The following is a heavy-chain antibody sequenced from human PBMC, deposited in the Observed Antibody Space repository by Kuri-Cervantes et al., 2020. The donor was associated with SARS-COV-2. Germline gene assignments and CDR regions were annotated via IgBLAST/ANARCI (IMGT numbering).Heavy chain of an antibody. CDR1: GGTFSSYA. V-gene: IGHV1-69*13. CDR2: IIPIFGTA. D-gene: IGHD3-16*02. Sequence: SVKVSCKASGGTFSSYAISWVRQSPGQGLEWMGGIIPIFGTANYAQKFQGRVTITADESTSTAYMELSSLRSEDTAVYYCATSIYVWGSYRLAGFPDYWGQGTLVTVSS. CDR3: ATSIYVWGSYRLAGFPDY. J-gene: IGHJ4*02.